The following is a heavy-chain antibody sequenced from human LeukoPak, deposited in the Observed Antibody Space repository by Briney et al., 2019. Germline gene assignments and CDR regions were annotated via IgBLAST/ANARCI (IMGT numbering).Heavy chain of an antibody. D-gene: IGHD4-17*01. CDR2: ISYDGSNK. J-gene: IGHJ4*02. CDR3: NSPMTTVTTTDY. V-gene: IGHV3-30*04. CDR1: GFTFSSYA. Sequence: GGSLRLSCAASGFTFSSYAMHWFRQAPGKGLEWVAVISYDGSNKYYADSVKGRFTISRDNSKNTLYLQMNSLRAEDTAVYYCNSPMTTVTTTDYWGQGTLVTVSS.